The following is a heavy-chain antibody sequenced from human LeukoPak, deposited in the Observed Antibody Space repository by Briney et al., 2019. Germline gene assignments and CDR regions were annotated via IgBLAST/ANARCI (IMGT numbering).Heavy chain of an antibody. CDR2: INPNSGGT. V-gene: IGHV1-2*06. J-gene: IGHJ4*02. CDR1: GYTFTGYY. CDR3: ARDAEVLWFGELSTTPDY. Sequence: ASVKVSCKASGYTFTGYYMHWVRQAPGQGLEWMGRINPNSGGTNYAQKFQGRVTMTRDTSISTAYMELSRLRSDDTAVYYCARDAEVLWFGELSTTPDYWGQGTLVTFSS. D-gene: IGHD3-10*01.